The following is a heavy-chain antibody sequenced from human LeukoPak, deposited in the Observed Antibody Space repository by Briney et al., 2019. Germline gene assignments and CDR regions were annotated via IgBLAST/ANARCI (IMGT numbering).Heavy chain of an antibody. Sequence: PSETLSLTCTVSGGSISSSSYYWGWIRQPPGKGLEWIGSIYYSGSTYYNPSLKSRVTISVDTSKNQFPLKLSSVTAADTAVYYCARDSGSYSGTYWGQGTLVTVSS. J-gene: IGHJ4*02. CDR1: GGSISSSSYY. V-gene: IGHV4-39*06. CDR3: ARDSGSYSGTY. D-gene: IGHD1-26*01. CDR2: IYYSGST.